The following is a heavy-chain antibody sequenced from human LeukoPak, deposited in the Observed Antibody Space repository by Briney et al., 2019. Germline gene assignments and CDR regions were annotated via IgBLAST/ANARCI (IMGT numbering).Heavy chain of an antibody. D-gene: IGHD2-15*01. CDR2: INSDGSST. CDR3: VKALGYCSGGSCLAFDI. CDR1: GFTFSSYW. V-gene: IGHV3-74*01. Sequence: GGSLRLSCAASGFTFSSYWMHWVRQAPGKGLVWVSRINSDGSSTYYADSVKGRFTISRDNAKNTLYLQMNSLRAEDTAVYYCVKALGYCSGGSCLAFDIWGQGTMVTVSS. J-gene: IGHJ3*02.